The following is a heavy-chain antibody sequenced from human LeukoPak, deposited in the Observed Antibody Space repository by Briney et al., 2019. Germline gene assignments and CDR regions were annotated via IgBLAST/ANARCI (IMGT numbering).Heavy chain of an antibody. D-gene: IGHD2-2*01. Sequence: GGSLRLSCAASGFTFSSYAMSWVRQAPGKGLEWVSAISGSGGSTYYAGSVKGRFTISRDNSKNTLYLQMNSLRAEDTAVYYCAKDQTRRYCSSTSCLNWFDPWGQGTLVTVSS. J-gene: IGHJ5*02. CDR1: GFTFSSYA. CDR2: ISGSGGST. V-gene: IGHV3-23*01. CDR3: AKDQTRRYCSSTSCLNWFDP.